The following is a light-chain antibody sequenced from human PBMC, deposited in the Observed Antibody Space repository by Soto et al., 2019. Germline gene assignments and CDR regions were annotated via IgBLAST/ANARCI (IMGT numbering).Light chain of an antibody. J-gene: IGKJ4*01. CDR1: QGVSRK. V-gene: IGKV3-15*01. CDR2: GAS. Sequence: DTGMTQSPATLSVAPGERVTFSCRASQGVSRKLAWYQHKPGQAPRLLISGASTGATGIPARFNGSGSGTEFTLTISSLQSEDCAIYDCQQYHTWPITFGGGTKVESK. CDR3: QQYHTWPIT.